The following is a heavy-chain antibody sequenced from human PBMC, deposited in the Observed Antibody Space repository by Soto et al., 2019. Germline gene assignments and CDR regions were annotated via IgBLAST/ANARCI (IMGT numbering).Heavy chain of an antibody. J-gene: IGHJ6*02. CDR2: IIPIFVTA. Sequence: QVQLVQSGAEVKKPGSSVKVSCKASGGTFSSYAISWGRQAPGQGLEWMGGIIPIFVTANYAQKLQGRVTITADESTGTAYMELSSLRSEDTAVYYCARDGYSSYTIYDYYYGMDVWGQGTTVTVSS. D-gene: IGHD1-26*01. V-gene: IGHV1-69*01. CDR1: GGTFSSYA. CDR3: ARDGYSSYTIYDYYYGMDV.